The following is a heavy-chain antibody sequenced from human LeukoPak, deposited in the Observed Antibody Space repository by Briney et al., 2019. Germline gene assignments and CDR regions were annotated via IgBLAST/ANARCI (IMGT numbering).Heavy chain of an antibody. V-gene: IGHV3-66*02. CDR3: SSPSSSWPHYGMDV. J-gene: IGHJ6*02. CDR1: GFTLSRNY. Sequence: GGPLRLSCAASGFTLSRNYRSWVRQAPGKGLDWVSVIYSGGSTYYADSVKGRFTISRDNSKNTLYLQMNSLRAEDTAVYYCSSPSSSWPHYGMDVWGQGTTVTVSS. D-gene: IGHD6-13*01. CDR2: IYSGGST.